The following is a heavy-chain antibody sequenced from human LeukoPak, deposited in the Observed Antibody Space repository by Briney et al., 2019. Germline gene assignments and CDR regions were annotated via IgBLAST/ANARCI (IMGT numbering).Heavy chain of an antibody. CDR2: IYYSGST. D-gene: IGHD4-17*01. CDR3: ARGSTVTTSYGMDV. J-gene: IGHJ6*02. Sequence: PSETLSLTCTVSGGSLSSYYWSWIRQPPGKGLEWIGYIYYSGSTNYNPSLKSRVTISVDTSKNQFSLKLSSVTAADTAVYYCARGSTVTTSYGMDVWGQGTTVTVSS. CDR1: GGSLSSYY. V-gene: IGHV4-59*01.